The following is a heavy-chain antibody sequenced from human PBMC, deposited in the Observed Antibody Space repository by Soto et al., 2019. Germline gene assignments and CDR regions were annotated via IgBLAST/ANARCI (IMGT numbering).Heavy chain of an antibody. V-gene: IGHV3-64*01. J-gene: IGHJ4*02. D-gene: IGHD6-6*01. CDR2: ISSNGGST. Sequence: GGSLRLSCAASGFTFSSYAMHWVRQAPGKGLEYVLAISSNGGSTYYANSVKGRFTISRDNSKNTLYLQMGSLRAEDMAVYYCARRQLAFDYWGQGTLVTVSS. CDR1: GFTFSSYA. CDR3: ARRQLAFDY.